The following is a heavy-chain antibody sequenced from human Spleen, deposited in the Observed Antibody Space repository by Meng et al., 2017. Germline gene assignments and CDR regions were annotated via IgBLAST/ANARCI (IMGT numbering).Heavy chain of an antibody. CDR1: GGSFSGYY. V-gene: IGHV4-34*01. CDR3: AREPSSRRWLQLSSPYFDY. J-gene: IGHJ4*02. D-gene: IGHD5-24*01. CDR2: INQSGTT. Sequence: QAPLQQWAAGLLKPSETLSLTCAVYGGSFSGYYWSWIRQPPGKGLEWIGEINQSGTTNYIPPLKSRVTISVDTSKMQFSLKLSSVTAADTAVYYCAREPSSRRWLQLSSPYFDYWGQGTLVTVSS.